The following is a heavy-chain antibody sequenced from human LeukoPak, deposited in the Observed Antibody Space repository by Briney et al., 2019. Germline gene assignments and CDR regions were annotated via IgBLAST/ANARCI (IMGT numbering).Heavy chain of an antibody. CDR3: ARAPGYSSSWYGGNWFDP. Sequence: PGGSLRLSCAASGFTFDDYGMSWVRQAPGKGLEWVSSINWNGGSTGYADSVKGRFTISRDTAKNSLYLQMNSLRAEDTALYYCARAPGYSSSWYGGNWFDPWGQGTQVTVSS. CDR2: INWNGGST. CDR1: GFTFDDYG. D-gene: IGHD6-13*01. J-gene: IGHJ5*02. V-gene: IGHV3-20*04.